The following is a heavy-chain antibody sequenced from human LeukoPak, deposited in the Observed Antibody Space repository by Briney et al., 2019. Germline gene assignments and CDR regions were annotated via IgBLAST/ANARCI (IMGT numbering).Heavy chain of an antibody. CDR3: ARVGSGPIAY. CDR1: GFTFSGSE. D-gene: IGHD3-10*01. J-gene: IGHJ4*02. V-gene: IGHV3-48*03. CDR2: ISSSGTTI. Sequence: GGSLRLSCAASGFTFSGSEMNWVRQAPGKGLEWVSYISSSGTTIYYADSVKGRFAISRDNAKNSMYLQMNILRGEDTAVYYCARVGSGPIAYWGQGTLVTVSS.